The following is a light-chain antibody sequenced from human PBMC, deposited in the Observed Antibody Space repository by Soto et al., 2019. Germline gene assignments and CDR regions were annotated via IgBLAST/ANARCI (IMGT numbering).Light chain of an antibody. CDR1: QSISTN. Sequence: DIQMTQSPSSLSASVGDRVTITCRASQSISTNLNWFQQKPGKAPKLLIYAASSLEAGVPSRFRGSGSGTDFTFTISRLQPEDIATYYCQQYENLPTFGQGTRLEIK. CDR3: QQYENLPT. J-gene: IGKJ5*01. V-gene: IGKV1-33*01. CDR2: AAS.